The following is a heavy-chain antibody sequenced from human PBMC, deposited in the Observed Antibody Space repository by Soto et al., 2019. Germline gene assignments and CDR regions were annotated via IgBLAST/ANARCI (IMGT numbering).Heavy chain of an antibody. J-gene: IGHJ4*02. CDR2: ISSSSSYT. V-gene: IGHV3-11*06. D-gene: IGHD3-10*01. CDR1: GFTFSDYY. CDR3: ARSDYYGSGSYYNSFDY. Sequence: GGSLRLSCAASGFTFSDYYMSWIRQAPGKGLEWVSYISSSSSYTNYADSVKGRFTISRDNAKNSLYLQMNSLRAEDTAVYYCARSDYYGSGSYYNSFDYWGQGTLVTVSS.